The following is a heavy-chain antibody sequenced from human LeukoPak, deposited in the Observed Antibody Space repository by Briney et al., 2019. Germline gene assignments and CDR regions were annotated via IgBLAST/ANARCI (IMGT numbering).Heavy chain of an antibody. CDR2: VYYSGST. Sequence: SETLSLTCTVSGGSISSSSLYWDWIRQPPGKGLEWIGTVYYSGSTYYNPSLKSRVTISVDTSKNQFSLKLSSVTAADTAVYYCARNASSLGAGAFDIWAKGQWSPSLQ. CDR3: ARNASSLGAGAFDI. J-gene: IGHJ3*02. CDR1: GGSISSSSLY. D-gene: IGHD2-2*01. V-gene: IGHV4-39*01.